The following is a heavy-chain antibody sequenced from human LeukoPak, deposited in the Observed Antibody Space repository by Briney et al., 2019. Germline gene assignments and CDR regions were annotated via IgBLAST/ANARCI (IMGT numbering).Heavy chain of an antibody. D-gene: IGHD1/OR15-1a*01. V-gene: IGHV3-30*18. Sequence: TGGSLRLSCAASGLTFSIFGIHWVRQAPGKGLEWVAAISPDGNQDYYTDSVKGRFTVSRDNSKNMIYLQMNSLRGEDSAVYYCAKVNNYDDYWGQGTLVTVSS. CDR1: GLTFSIFG. CDR3: AKVNNYDDY. J-gene: IGHJ4*02. CDR2: ISPDGNQD.